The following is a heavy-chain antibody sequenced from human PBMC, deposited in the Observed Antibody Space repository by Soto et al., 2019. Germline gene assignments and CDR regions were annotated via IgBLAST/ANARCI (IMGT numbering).Heavy chain of an antibody. D-gene: IGHD6-13*01. CDR1: GFTFSSYG. CDR3: AKNYGSSSGAAFDI. CDR2: ISYDGSNK. V-gene: IGHV3-30*18. J-gene: IGHJ3*02. Sequence: PGGSLRLSCAASGFTFSSYGMHWVRQAPGKGLEWVAVISYDGSNKYYADSVKDRFTISRDNSKNTLYLQMNSLRAEDTAVYYRAKNYGSSSGAAFDIWGQGTMVTVSS.